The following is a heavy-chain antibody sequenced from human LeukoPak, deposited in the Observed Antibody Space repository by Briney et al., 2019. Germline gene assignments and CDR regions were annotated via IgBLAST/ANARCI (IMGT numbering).Heavy chain of an antibody. CDR2: IYYSGST. CDR1: GGSISSYY. V-gene: IGHV4-59*01. J-gene: IGHJ5*02. CDR3: AREKDSSNWYNWFDP. D-gene: IGHD6-13*01. Sequence: PSETLSLTCTVSGGSISSYYWSWIRQPPGKGLEWIGYIYYSGSTNYNPSLKSRVTISVDTSKNQFSLKVSSVTAADTAVYYCAREKDSSNWYNWFDPWGQGTLVTVSS.